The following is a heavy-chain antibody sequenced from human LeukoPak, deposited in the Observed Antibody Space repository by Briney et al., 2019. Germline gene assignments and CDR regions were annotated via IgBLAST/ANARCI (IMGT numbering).Heavy chain of an antibody. D-gene: IGHD3-3*02. V-gene: IGHV3-7*01. CDR1: GFTFSSYG. Sequence: GGSLRLSCAASGFTFSSYGMHWVRQAPGKGLEWVANIKQDGSEKYYVDSVKGRFTISRDNAKNSLYLQMNSLRAEDTAVYYCARDATVICPEFDYWGQGTLVTVSS. J-gene: IGHJ4*02. CDR2: IKQDGSEK. CDR3: ARDATVICPEFDY.